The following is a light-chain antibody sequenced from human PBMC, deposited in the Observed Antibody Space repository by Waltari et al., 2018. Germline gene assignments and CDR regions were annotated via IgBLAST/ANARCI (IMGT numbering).Light chain of an antibody. J-gene: IGLJ2*01. CDR1: SSDVGGYHY. Sequence: QSALTQPASVSGSPGQSITISCTGTSSDVGGYHYVSLYQQHPGKAPKLMIYDVSNRPSGVSNRVSGSKSCNTASLTISGLQAEDEADYYCSSYISSSTLELFGGGTSLTVL. CDR2: DVS. V-gene: IGLV2-14*03. CDR3: SSYISSSTLEL.